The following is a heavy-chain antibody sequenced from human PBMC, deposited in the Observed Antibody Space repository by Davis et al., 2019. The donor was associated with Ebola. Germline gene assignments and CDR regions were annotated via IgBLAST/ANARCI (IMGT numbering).Heavy chain of an antibody. CDR2: ITNKAAGGTT. D-gene: IGHD3-16*01. CDR3: TTVTWRGEFDN. Sequence: GESLKISCVASGFTFTNAWMSWVRQAPGKGLEWVGRITNKAAGGTTDYAAPVKGRFSISTDDSKNTLYLQMKSLKTEETAVYYCTTVTWRGEFDNWGQGILVTVSS. CDR1: GFTFTNAW. V-gene: IGHV3-15*01. J-gene: IGHJ4*02.